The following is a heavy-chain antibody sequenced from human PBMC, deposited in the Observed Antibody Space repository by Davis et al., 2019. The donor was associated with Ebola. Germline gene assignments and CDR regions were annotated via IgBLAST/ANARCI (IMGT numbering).Heavy chain of an antibody. CDR2: INHSGSS. CDR1: GASFSDYH. D-gene: IGHD3-22*01. J-gene: IGHJ4*02. Sequence: SETLSLTCAGYGASFSDYHWSWIRQSPTKGLEWIGEINHSGSSSYSPSLKSRVTISVDTSKEQFSLKLTSVTAADTAVYYCARGDSRGYWSPFFDLWGLGILATVSS. V-gene: IGHV4-34*01. CDR3: ARGDSRGYWSPFFDL.